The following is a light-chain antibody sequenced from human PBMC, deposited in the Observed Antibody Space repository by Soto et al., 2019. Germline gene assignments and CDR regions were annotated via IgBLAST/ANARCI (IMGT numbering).Light chain of an antibody. CDR3: QHYNNYSRT. V-gene: IGKV1-5*03. Sequence: DIQMTQSPSTLSAFVGDRATITRRVSQNIRSWLAWYQQKPGKAPNLLIYQASSLESGVPSRFSGSGSGTEFTLTISTLQPDDFATYYCQHYNNYSRTFGQGTKVDIK. CDR2: QAS. CDR1: QNIRSW. J-gene: IGKJ1*01.